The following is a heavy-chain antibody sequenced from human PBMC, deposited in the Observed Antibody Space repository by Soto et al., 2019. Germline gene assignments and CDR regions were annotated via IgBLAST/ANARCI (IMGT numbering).Heavy chain of an antibody. V-gene: IGHV3-30*18. J-gene: IGHJ4*02. Sequence: QVQLVESGGGVVQPGRSLRLSCAASGFTFSSYGMHWVRQAPGKGLEWVAVISYDGSNKYYADSVKGRFTISRDNYKNSLSLQINGLRAEDTAVYYSAKPGVPEYYFDYWGQGTLVTVSS. CDR2: ISYDGSNK. CDR1: GFTFSSYG. CDR3: AKPGVPEYYFDY.